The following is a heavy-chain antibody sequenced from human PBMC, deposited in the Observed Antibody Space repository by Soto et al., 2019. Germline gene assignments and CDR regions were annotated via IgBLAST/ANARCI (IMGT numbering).Heavy chain of an antibody. D-gene: IGHD3-22*01. J-gene: IGHJ5*02. CDR2: IYSGGST. CDR1: GSNY. V-gene: IGHV3-66*01. Sequence: GVLRLSCAASGSNYMSWVGQAPGKGLEWVSVIYSGGSTYYADSVKGRFTISRDNSKNTLYLQMNSLRAEDTAVYYCARMGDSSGYSGWFDPWGQGTLVTVSS. CDR3: ARMGDSSGYSGWFDP.